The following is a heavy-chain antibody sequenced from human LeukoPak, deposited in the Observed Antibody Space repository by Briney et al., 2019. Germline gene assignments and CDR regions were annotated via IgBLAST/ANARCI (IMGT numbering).Heavy chain of an antibody. CDR2: IYHSGRT. CDR1: GYSISSGYY. CDR3: ARFTQGHGDYGVFDY. V-gene: IGHV4-38-2*02. Sequence: SETLSLTCTVSGYSISSGYYWGWIRQPPGKGLEWIGSIYHSGRTFYNPSLKSRVTISVDTSKNQFSLKLSSVTAADTAVYYCARFTQGHGDYGVFDYWGQGTLVTVSS. D-gene: IGHD4-17*01. J-gene: IGHJ4*02.